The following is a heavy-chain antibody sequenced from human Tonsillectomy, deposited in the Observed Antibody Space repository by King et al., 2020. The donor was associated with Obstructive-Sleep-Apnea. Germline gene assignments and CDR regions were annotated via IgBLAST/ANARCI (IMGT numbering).Heavy chain of an antibody. CDR2: IGTAGDT. J-gene: IGHJ4*02. V-gene: IGHV3-13*01. D-gene: IGHD7-27*01. CDR1: GFTFSRYD. Sequence: DVQLVESGGGLVQPGGSLRLSCAASGFTFSRYDMHWVRQAAGKGLEWVSPIGTAGDTYYPGSVKGRFTISREDAKNSLYLQMNSLRAGDTAVYYCARAGSDLGFDYWGQGTLVTVSS. CDR3: ARAGSDLGFDY.